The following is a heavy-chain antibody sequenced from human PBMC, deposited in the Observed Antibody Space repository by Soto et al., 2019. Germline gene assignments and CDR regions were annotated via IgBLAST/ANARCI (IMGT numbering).Heavy chain of an antibody. CDR3: ARDYYYDSSGYYYIGYYGMDV. D-gene: IGHD3-22*01. CDR1: GGTFSSYA. J-gene: IGHJ6*02. Sequence: SVKVSCKASGGTFSSYAISWVRRAPGQGLEWMGGIIPIFGTANYAQKFQGRVTITADKSTSTAYMELSSLRSEDTAVYYCARDYYYDSSGYYYIGYYGMDVWGQGTTVTVSS. CDR2: IIPIFGTA. V-gene: IGHV1-69*06.